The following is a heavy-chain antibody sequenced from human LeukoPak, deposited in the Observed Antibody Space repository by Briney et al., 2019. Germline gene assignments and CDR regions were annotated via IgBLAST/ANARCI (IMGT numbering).Heavy chain of an antibody. V-gene: IGHV3-30*18. CDR3: AKMGSAHYYGDY. D-gene: IGHD3-22*01. CDR1: GFTFGDFD. J-gene: IGHJ4*02. CDR2: ISYDGSNK. Sequence: GGSLRLSCAASGFTFGDFDMHWVRQAPGKGLEWVAVISYDGSNKYYADSVKGRFTISRDNAKSTLYLQMNSLRAEDTAMYYCAKMGSAHYYGDYWGQGTLVTVSS.